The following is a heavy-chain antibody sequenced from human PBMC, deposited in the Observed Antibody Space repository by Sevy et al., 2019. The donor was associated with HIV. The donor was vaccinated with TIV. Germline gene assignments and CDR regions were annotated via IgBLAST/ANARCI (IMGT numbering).Heavy chain of an antibody. J-gene: IGHJ4*02. CDR2: ISSRDYFI. CDR1: GFTFSDYY. V-gene: IGHV3-11*01. D-gene: IGHD4-17*01. Sequence: GGSLRLSCTASGFTFSDYYMSWIRQAPGKGLEWISYISSRDYFIYYADSVKGRFTISRDNAKNSMFLHMSSLRAEDTALYYCAKDRRYGDIGLFDYWGQGTLVTVSS. CDR3: AKDRRYGDIGLFDY.